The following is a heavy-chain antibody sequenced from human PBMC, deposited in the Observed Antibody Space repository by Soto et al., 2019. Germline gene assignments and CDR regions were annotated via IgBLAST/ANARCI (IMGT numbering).Heavy chain of an antibody. D-gene: IGHD2-15*01. Sequence: GASVKVSCKASGGTFSSYAISWVRQAPGQGLEWMGGIIPIFGTANYAQKFQGRVTITADESTSTAYMELSSLRSEDTAVYYCARGIRCSGGSCYTVGLYYYYYGMDVWGQGTTVTVSS. CDR1: GGTFSSYA. J-gene: IGHJ6*02. CDR2: IIPIFGTA. CDR3: ARGIRCSGGSCYTVGLYYYYYGMDV. V-gene: IGHV1-69*13.